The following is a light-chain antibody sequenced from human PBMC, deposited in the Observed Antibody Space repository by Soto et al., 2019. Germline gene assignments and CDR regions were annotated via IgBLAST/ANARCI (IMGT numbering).Light chain of an antibody. Sequence: DIQMTQSPSSLSASIGDKVTITCRASQDISTYFNWYQQKPGRAPKLLIYAASRLQTEVPSRFSGSGTGTDFTLTISSLQPEDFATYVCQQSYSNPYTFGQGTKVE. V-gene: IGKV1-39*01. CDR1: QDISTY. CDR3: QQSYSNPYT. CDR2: AAS. J-gene: IGKJ2*01.